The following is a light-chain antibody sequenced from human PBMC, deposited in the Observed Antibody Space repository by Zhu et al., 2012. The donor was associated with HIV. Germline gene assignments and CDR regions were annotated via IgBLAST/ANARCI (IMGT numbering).Light chain of an antibody. V-gene: IGKV3-20*01. J-gene: IGKJ5*01. CDR2: SAS. CDR1: QTVSRNY. CDR3: QQYGNSPGIT. Sequence: EIVLTQSPGTLSLSPGERATLSCRASQTVSRNYLAWYQQKPGQPPRLLIYSASRRVTGIPDRFSGSGSGTDFTLTISRLEPEDFAVYYCQQYGNSPGITFGQGTRLEIK.